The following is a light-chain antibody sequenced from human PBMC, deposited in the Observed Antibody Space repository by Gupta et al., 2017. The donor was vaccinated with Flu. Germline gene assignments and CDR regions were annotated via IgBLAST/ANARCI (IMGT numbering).Light chain of an antibody. CDR1: QSLLYNNVFNY. Sequence: DIVMTQSPLSLSVTPGEPASISCRSSQSLLYNNVFNYLDWYLQKPGQSPQLLIYLGSNRASGVPDRFSASGSGTDFTLKISRVEAEDVGVYYCMQALQIPPTFGQGTKLEIK. CDR3: MQALQIPPT. J-gene: IGKJ1*01. V-gene: IGKV2-28*01. CDR2: LGS.